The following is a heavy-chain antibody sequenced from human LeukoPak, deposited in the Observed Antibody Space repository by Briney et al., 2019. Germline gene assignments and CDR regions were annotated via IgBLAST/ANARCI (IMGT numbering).Heavy chain of an antibody. CDR1: GASISSYY. CDR2: ISNSGVP. CDR3: VSESRQLGN. Sequence: SETLSLTCTVSGASISSYYWSWIRQPPGRGLEWIGFISNSGVPTYNPSLRSRVTISLDTSKNQFSLKLNSVTAADTAVYYCVSESRQLGNWGQGTLVTVS. J-gene: IGHJ4*02. V-gene: IGHV4-4*08. D-gene: IGHD1-1*01.